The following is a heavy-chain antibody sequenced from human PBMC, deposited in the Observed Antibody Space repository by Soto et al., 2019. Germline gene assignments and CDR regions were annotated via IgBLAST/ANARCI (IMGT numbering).Heavy chain of an antibody. CDR1: GFTFSSYW. Sequence: EVQLVESGGGLVQPGGSLRLSCVDSGFTFSSYWRSWVRQAPVKGLEWVGNIKQDGSEENYVDSVKGRFTISRDNDKNSMYLQMNRLRVEDTAVYYCARIAASGRGWDVWGQGTTVVVSS. D-gene: IGHD6-13*01. V-gene: IGHV3-7*01. CDR3: ARIAASGRGWDV. J-gene: IGHJ6*02. CDR2: IKQDGSEE.